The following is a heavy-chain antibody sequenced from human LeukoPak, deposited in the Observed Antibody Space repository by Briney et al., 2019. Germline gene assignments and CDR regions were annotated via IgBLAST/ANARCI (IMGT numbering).Heavy chain of an antibody. CDR3: ATYCSSTSCYNHAFDI. D-gene: IGHD2-2*02. J-gene: IGHJ3*02. Sequence: PSETLSLTCTVSGGSISRYYWSWIRQPPGKGLEWIGYIYYSGSTNYNPSLKSRVTISVDTSKNQFSLKLSSVTAADTAVYYCATYCSSTSCYNHAFDIWGQGTMVTVSS. CDR2: IYYSGST. V-gene: IGHV4-59*08. CDR1: GGSISRYY.